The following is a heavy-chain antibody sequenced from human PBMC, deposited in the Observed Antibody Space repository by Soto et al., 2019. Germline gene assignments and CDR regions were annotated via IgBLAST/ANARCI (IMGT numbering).Heavy chain of an antibody. CDR3: ARFVRSCSGTTCYTRADV. J-gene: IGHJ6*02. CDR1: GGSVSSDTHY. V-gene: IGHV4-61*01. D-gene: IGHD2-2*02. CDR2: ICSSGST. Sequence: SETLSLTCTVSGGSVSSDTHYWSWIRQPPGKRLEWIGFICSSGSTNYNPSLKSRVTMSVDTSKNQFSLKLRSVIVADTAVYHCARFVRSCSGTTCYTRADVWGQGTTVTVSS.